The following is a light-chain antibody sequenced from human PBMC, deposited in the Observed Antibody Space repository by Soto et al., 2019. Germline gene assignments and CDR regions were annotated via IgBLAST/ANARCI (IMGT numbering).Light chain of an antibody. J-gene: IGKJ1*01. CDR3: QLYDTFPCT. CDR2: DAS. CDR1: QTIGSW. Sequence: IQVDMNRSELRGSVKERGTLTCRASQTIGSWLAWYQQKPGTAPKLLIYDASTLESGVPSRFSGSGSGTEFTLTISILQPDDFATYYCQLYDTFPCTFGQGTNVDIK. V-gene: IGKV1-5*01.